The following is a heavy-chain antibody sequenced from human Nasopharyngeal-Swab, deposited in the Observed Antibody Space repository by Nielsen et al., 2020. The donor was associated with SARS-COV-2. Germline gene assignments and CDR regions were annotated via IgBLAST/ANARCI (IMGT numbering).Heavy chain of an antibody. V-gene: IGHV3-9*01. CDR2: ISWNSGTI. J-gene: IGHJ5*02. Sequence: GGSLRLSCAASGFTFDDYAMHWVRQAPGKGLEWVSGISWNSGTIGYADSVKGRFTISRDNAKNSLFLQMNRLRTEDTALYYCARDAARSWYNWFDPWGQGTLVTVSS. CDR3: ARDAARSWYNWFDP. D-gene: IGHD6-13*01. CDR1: GFTFDDYA.